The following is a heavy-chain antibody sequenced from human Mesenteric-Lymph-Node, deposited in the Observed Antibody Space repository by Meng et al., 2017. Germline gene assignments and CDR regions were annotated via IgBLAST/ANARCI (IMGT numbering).Heavy chain of an antibody. CDR2: FTAGGIT. V-gene: IGHV3-23*04. Sequence: EVCLGGSGGCLVQPGGSLGLACAVSGFTFTTSGMSWVRQAPGKGLEWVSVFTAGGITYYADSVKGRFTVSRDNSKNMLYLQINTLRAEDTAVYYCAKILSDYWGQGTLVTVSS. D-gene: IGHD2-15*01. CDR3: AKILSDY. CDR1: GFTFTTSG. J-gene: IGHJ4*02.